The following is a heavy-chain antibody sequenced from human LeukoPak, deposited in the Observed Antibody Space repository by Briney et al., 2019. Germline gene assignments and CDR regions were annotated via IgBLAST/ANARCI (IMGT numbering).Heavy chain of an antibody. CDR3: ARGSIAAAVDY. Sequence: GGSLRLSCAASGFTVSSNYVSWVRQAPGKGLEWVSVIYSGGSTYYADSVKGRFTISRDNSKNTLYLQMNSLRAEDTAVYYCARGSIAAAVDYWGQGTLVTVSS. J-gene: IGHJ4*02. V-gene: IGHV3-53*01. CDR2: IYSGGST. D-gene: IGHD6-13*01. CDR1: GFTVSSNY.